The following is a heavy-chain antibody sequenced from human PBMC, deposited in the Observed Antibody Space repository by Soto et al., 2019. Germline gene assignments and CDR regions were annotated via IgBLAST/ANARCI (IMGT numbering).Heavy chain of an antibody. V-gene: IGHV4-59*08. CDR3: ARFNWYFDL. CDR1: GGSISSYY. J-gene: IGHJ2*01. CDR2: IYYSGST. Sequence: QVQLQESGPGLVKPSETLSLTCTVSGGSISSYYWSWIRQPPGKGLEWIGYIYYSGSTNYNPSPKGRVTISVDTSKNRFSLKLGSVTAADTAVYYCARFNWYFDLWGRGTLVTVSS.